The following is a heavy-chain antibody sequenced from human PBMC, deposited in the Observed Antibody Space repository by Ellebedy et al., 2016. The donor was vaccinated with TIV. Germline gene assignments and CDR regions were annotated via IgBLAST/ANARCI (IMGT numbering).Heavy chain of an antibody. J-gene: IGHJ5*01. Sequence: GESLKISCAASGFSFRSYWMSWVRQAPGKGLEWVANIYQDGSDQYYVDSVKGRFTISRDNAKNSLFLQMNSLRVEDTAVYYCARRDGYGDYAVQVNSWFDSWGRGTLVTVSS. V-gene: IGHV3-7*01. CDR3: ARRDGYGDYAVQVNSWFDS. CDR2: IYQDGSDQ. CDR1: GFSFRSYW. D-gene: IGHD5-24*01.